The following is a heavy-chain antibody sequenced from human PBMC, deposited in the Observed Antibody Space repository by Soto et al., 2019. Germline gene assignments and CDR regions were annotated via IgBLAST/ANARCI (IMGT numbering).Heavy chain of an antibody. J-gene: IGHJ3*02. CDR2: IVVGSGNT. Sequence: VKVSCKASGFTFTSSAMQWVRQARGQRLEWIGWIVVGSGNTNYAQKFQERVTITRDMSTSTAYMELSSLRSEDTAVYYCAAGLLWFGEPHDAFDIWGQGTMVTVSS. D-gene: IGHD3-10*01. CDR1: GFTFTSSA. CDR3: AAGLLWFGEPHDAFDI. V-gene: IGHV1-58*02.